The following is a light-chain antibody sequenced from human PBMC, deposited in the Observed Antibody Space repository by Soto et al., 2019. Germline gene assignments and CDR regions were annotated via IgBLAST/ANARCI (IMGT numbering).Light chain of an antibody. CDR3: QKYNSAPWT. CDR1: QGIANY. J-gene: IGKJ1*01. V-gene: IGKV1-27*01. Sequence: DIQMTQSPSSLSASVGDRVTITCRASQGIANYLAWYQQKAGKAPRLLIYATSTLQSGVPSRFSGSGSGTDFTLNISSMQPEDVATYYCQKYNSAPWTFGQGTKVEIK. CDR2: ATS.